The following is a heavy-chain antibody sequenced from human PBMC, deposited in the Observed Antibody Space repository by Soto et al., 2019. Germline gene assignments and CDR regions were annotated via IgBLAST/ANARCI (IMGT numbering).Heavy chain of an antibody. CDR1: GYTFTSYY. V-gene: IGHV1-46*01. D-gene: IGHD4-4*01. CDR3: ARDGLHHSYYYYYGMDV. CDR2: INPSGGST. Sequence: ASVKVSCKASGYTFTSYYMHWVRQAPGQGLEWMGIINPSGGSTSYAQKFQGRVTMTRDTSTSTVYMELSSLGSEDTAVYYCARDGLHHSYYYYYGMDVWGQGTTVTVSS. J-gene: IGHJ6*02.